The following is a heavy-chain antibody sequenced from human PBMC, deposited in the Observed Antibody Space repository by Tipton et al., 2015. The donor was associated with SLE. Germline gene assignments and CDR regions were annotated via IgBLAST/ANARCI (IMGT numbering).Heavy chain of an antibody. Sequence: TLSLTCTVSGGSISSGYYWGWIRQPPGKGLEWIGSIYHSGSTNYNPSLKSRVTISVDTSKNQFSLKLSSVTAADTAVYYCARDGIFLDAFDIWGQGTMVTVSS. CDR3: ARDGIFLDAFDI. CDR2: IYHSGST. D-gene: IGHD2/OR15-2a*01. V-gene: IGHV4-38-2*02. J-gene: IGHJ3*02. CDR1: GGSISSGYY.